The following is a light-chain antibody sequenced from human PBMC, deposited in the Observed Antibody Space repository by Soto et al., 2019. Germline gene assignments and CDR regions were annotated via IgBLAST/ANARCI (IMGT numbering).Light chain of an antibody. J-gene: IGKJ1*01. CDR1: HTISRW. Sequence: DIQMTQSPSTLSGAVGDRVTITFRAIHTISRWLAWYQQKPGKAPNLLIYDASSLESGVPSRFSGSGSGTEFTLTISSLQPDDFATYFCQQYSTYSWTFGQGTKVDI. V-gene: IGKV1-5*01. CDR3: QQYSTYSWT. CDR2: DAS.